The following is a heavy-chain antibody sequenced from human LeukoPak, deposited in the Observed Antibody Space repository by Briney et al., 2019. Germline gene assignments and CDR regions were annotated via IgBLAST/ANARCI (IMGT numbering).Heavy chain of an antibody. CDR2: ISSSGSTI. CDR3: ARVLTTVTTRPSWYFDY. D-gene: IGHD4-17*01. CDR1: GFTSSDYY. V-gene: IGHV3-11*01. Sequence: GGSLRLSCAASGFTSSDYYMSWIRQAPGKGLEWVSYISSSGSTIYYADSVKGRFTISRDNAKNSLYLQMNSLRAEDTAVYYCARVLTTVTTRPSWYFDYWGQGTLVTVSS. J-gene: IGHJ4*02.